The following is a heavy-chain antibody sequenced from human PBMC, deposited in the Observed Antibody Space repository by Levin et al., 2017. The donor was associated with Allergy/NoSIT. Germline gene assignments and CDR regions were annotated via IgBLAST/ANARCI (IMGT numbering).Heavy chain of an antibody. V-gene: IGHV5-10-1*01. CDR2: IDPSDSYT. D-gene: IGHD2-15*01. CDR1: GYSFTSYW. J-gene: IGHJ5*02. CDR3: ARRHPYCSGGSCWWFDP. Sequence: GGSLRLSCKGSGYSFTSYWISWVRQMPGKGLEWMGRIDPSDSYTNYSPSFQGHVTISADKSISTAYLQWSSLKASDTAMYYCARRHPYCSGGSCWWFDPWGQGTLVTVSS.